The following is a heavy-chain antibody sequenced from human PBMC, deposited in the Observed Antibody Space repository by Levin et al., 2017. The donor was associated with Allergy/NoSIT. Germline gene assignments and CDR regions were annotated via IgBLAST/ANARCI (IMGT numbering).Heavy chain of an antibody. D-gene: IGHD2-15*01. Sequence: SGPTLVKPTQTLTLTCTFSGFSLSTSGVGVGWIRQPPGKALEWLALIYWNDDKRYSPSLKSRLTITKDTSKNQVVLTMTNMDPVDTATYYCAHTYCSGGSCYEWPPYYFDYWGQGTLVTVSS. CDR3: AHTYCSGGSCYEWPPYYFDY. CDR1: GFSLSTSGVG. J-gene: IGHJ4*02. CDR2: IYWNDDK. V-gene: IGHV2-5*01.